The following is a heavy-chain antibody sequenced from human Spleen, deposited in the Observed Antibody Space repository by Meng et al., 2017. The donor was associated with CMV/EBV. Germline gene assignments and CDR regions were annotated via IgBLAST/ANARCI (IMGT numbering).Heavy chain of an antibody. J-gene: IGHJ3*01. CDR2: INPSGGST. CDR1: GYTFTSYY. Sequence: ASVKVSCKASGYTFTSYYMHWVRQAPGQGLEWMGIINPSGGSTSYAQKFQGRVTMTRDTSTSTVYMELSSLRSEDTAVYYCARDLSDIVVVPDGFDVWGHGTKVTVSS. CDR3: ARDLSDIVVVPDGFDV. D-gene: IGHD2-2*01. V-gene: IGHV1-46*01.